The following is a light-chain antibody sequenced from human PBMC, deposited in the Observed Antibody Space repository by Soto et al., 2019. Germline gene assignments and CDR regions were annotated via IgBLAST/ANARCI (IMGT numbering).Light chain of an antibody. J-gene: IGKJ4*01. CDR2: GTS. V-gene: IGKV3-20*01. Sequence: IVLTQSPGTLSLSPGEGATLSCRASQSVSSSYLVWYQQRPGQPPRLLIYGTSNRAAGIPDRFTGTGSGTDFTLTIYRLEPEDSAVYYCQQYGSSALTFGGG. CDR3: QQYGSSALT. CDR1: QSVSSSY.